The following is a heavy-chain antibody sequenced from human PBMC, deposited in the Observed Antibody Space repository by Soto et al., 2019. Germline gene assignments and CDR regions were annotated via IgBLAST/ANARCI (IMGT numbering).Heavy chain of an antibody. CDR1: GYSFTIYC. CDR3: ARDSAVAGRHYYYYGMDV. D-gene: IGHD6-19*01. J-gene: IGHJ6*02. Sequence: GESLKISCNGSGYSFTIYCIGWVLQMPGKGLEWMGIIYPGDSDTRYSPSFQGQVTISADKSISTAYLQWSSLKASDTAMYYCARDSAVAGRHYYYYGMDVWGQGTTVTVSS. V-gene: IGHV5-51*01. CDR2: IYPGDSDT.